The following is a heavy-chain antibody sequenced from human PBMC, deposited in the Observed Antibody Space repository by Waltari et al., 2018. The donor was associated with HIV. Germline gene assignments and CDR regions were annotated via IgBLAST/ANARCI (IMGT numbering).Heavy chain of an antibody. CDR3: ARERKAFRDSGKAYNRIWDY. D-gene: IGHD1-1*01. J-gene: IGHJ4*02. V-gene: IGHV1-8*01. CDR2: MNPNTGHR. Sequence: QVQLVQSGAELKKPGASVKVSCYASGYSFTTYDINWVRQASGQGLEWMGWMNPNTGHRGYAQKFQGRVTMTRDASISTAYMELSSLTSDDTAVYYCARERKAFRDSGKAYNRIWDYWGQGSLVTVSS. CDR1: GYSFTTYD.